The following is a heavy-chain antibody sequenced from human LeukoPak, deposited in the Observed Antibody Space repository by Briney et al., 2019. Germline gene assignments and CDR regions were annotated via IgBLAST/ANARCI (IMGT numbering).Heavy chain of an antibody. CDR3: AREYCSGGSCDGMDV. CDR1: GYRFSSYW. V-gene: IGHV5-51*01. J-gene: IGHJ6*02. D-gene: IGHD2-15*01. Sequence: GESLKISCKGSGYRFSSYWIGWVRQMPGKGLEHIGIIFPGDSDTRYSPSFQGQVTISAAQSISTAYLQWSTLKASDTAIYYCAREYCSGGSCDGMDVWGQGTTVTVS. CDR2: IFPGDSDT.